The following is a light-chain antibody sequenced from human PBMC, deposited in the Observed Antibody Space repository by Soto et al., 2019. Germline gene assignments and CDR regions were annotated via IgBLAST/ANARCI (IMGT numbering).Light chain of an antibody. Sequence: DIQMTQSPSSLAASVGDRVTITCRASQGIGNGLSWFQQKPGKAPKRLIYAASTLQSGVPSRSSGSGSGTEFTLTISSLQPEDFATYYCLRHNDYPITFGQGTRLEIK. V-gene: IGKV1-17*01. CDR2: AAS. J-gene: IGKJ5*01. CDR3: LRHNDYPIT. CDR1: QGIGNG.